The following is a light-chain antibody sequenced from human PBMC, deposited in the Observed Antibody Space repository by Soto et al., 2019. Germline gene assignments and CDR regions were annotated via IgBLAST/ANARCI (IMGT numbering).Light chain of an antibody. CDR1: QGISSA. J-gene: IGKJ5*01. Sequence: DIQLTQSPSSLSASVVDRVTITCRASQGISSALAWYQQKPGKAPKLLIYAASTLQSGVPSRFSGSGSGTEFTLTISSLQPEDFATYYCQQLNSCPITFGQGTRLEIK. V-gene: IGKV1-9*01. CDR2: AAS. CDR3: QQLNSCPIT.